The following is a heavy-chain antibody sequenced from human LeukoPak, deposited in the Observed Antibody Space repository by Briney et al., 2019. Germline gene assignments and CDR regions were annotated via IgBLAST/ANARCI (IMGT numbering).Heavy chain of an antibody. CDR2: IYSGGST. J-gene: IGHJ4*02. V-gene: IGHV3-53*01. Sequence: GGSLRLSCAASGFTVSSNYMSWVRQAPGKGLEWVSVIYSGGSTYYADSVKGRFSISRDNSKNTLYLQMNSLRAEDTAVYYCARESLINFDYWGQGILVIVSS. CDR1: GFTVSSNY. CDR3: ARESLINFDY.